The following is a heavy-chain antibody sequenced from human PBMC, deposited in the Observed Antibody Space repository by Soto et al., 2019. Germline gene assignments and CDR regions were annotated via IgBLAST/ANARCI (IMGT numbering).Heavy chain of an antibody. CDR1: GCTFSRYA. V-gene: IGHV3-23*01. CDR3: ASSTTAVGGTTYYFEY. CDR2: ISTSDHTT. Sequence: GSLRRSGAASGCTFSRYAMSWVRQAPGKGLEWVSSISTSDHTTYYADSVKGRFTISTDNSKNTLYVQMNGLRVEDTAVYYCASSTTAVGGTTYYFEYWGQGALVNVSS. J-gene: IGHJ4*02. D-gene: IGHD6-19*01.